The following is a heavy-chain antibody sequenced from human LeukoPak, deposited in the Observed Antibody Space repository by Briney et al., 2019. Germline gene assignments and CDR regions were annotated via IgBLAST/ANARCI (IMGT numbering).Heavy chain of an antibody. V-gene: IGHV1-24*01. CDR1: GYTLTELS. Sequence: GASVKVSCKVSGYTLTELSMHWVRQAPGKGLEWMGGFDPEDGETIYAQKFQGRVTMTEDTSTDTAYMELSSLTSEDTAVYYCASGLGFCSGSDCTNLVKDYYYGMNVWGQGTTVTVSS. J-gene: IGHJ6*02. CDR3: ASGLGFCSGSDCTNLVKDYYYGMNV. CDR2: FDPEDGET. D-gene: IGHD2-15*01.